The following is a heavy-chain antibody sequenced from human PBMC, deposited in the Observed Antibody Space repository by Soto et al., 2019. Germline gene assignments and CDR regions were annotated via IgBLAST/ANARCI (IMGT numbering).Heavy chain of an antibody. V-gene: IGHV4-59*02. CDR1: GASVSHGY. CDR3: ARSYYDSTGFAVDP. D-gene: IGHD3-22*01. CDR2: MYFGGRF. Sequence: QMQLQASGPGLVKPSETLSLTCNVSGASVSHGYWSWIRQPPGKGLEWIGFMYFGGRFNYNPTLTSRAPISVETSKNAFAMKLTSVTASDTAVYYCARSYYDSTGFAVDPWGQGTLVTVS. J-gene: IGHJ5*02.